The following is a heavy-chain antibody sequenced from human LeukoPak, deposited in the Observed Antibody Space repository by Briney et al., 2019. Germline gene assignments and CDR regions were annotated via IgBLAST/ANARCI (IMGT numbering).Heavy chain of an antibody. CDR2: IYTSGST. V-gene: IGHV4-4*07. CDR1: GGSISSYY. J-gene: IGHJ3*02. CDR3: ARSFYYDILTVGAFDI. Sequence: SETLSLTCTVSGGSISSYYWSWIRQPAGKGLEWIGRIYTSGSTNYNPSLKSRVTMSVDTSKNQFSLKLSSVTAADTAVYYCARSFYYDILTVGAFDIWGQGTMVTVSS. D-gene: IGHD3-9*01.